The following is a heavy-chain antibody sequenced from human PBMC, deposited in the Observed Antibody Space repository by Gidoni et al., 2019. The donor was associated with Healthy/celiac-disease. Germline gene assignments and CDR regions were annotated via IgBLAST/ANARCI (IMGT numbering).Heavy chain of an antibody. V-gene: IGHV3-48*03. CDR3: ARGGFRDWYYFDY. CDR2: ISPSGSTI. D-gene: IGHD2-21*01. J-gene: IGHJ4*02. CDR1: GSTDRSYE. Sequence: EVQLVESGGGLIQPGGSLRLAWAASGSTDRSYELNWVRQAPGKGLEWLSYISPSGSTIYYADSVTGRFTISRDNAKNSLYLQMNSLRAEDTAVYYCARGGFRDWYYFDYWGQGTLVTVSS.